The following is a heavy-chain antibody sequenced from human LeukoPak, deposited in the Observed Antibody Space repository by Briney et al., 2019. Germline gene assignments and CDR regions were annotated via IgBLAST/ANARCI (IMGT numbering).Heavy chain of an antibody. Sequence: GESLKISCKGSGYSFTSYWIGWVRQTPGKGLEWRGIIYLGDSDTRYSPSFQGQVTISADKSISTAYLQWSSLKASDTAMYYCARQDMRITGPVDYWGQGTLVTVSS. J-gene: IGHJ4*02. CDR2: IYLGDSDT. V-gene: IGHV5-51*01. D-gene: IGHD1-14*01. CDR3: ARQDMRITGPVDY. CDR1: GYSFTSYW.